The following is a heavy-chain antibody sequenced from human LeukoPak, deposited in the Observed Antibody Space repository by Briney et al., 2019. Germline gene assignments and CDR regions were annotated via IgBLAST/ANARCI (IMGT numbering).Heavy chain of an antibody. Sequence: ASVKVSCKASGYTFTSYGISWVRQAPGQGLEWMGWISAYNGNTNYAQKLQGRVTMTTDTSTSTAYMELRSLRSEDTAVYYCATSIYGSGSYSNWFDPWGQGTLVTVSS. CDR2: ISAYNGNT. CDR3: ATSIYGSGSYSNWFDP. CDR1: GYTFTSYG. D-gene: IGHD3-10*01. V-gene: IGHV1-18*01. J-gene: IGHJ5*02.